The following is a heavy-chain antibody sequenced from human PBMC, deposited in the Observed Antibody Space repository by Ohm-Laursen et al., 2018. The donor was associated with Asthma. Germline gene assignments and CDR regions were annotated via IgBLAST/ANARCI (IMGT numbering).Heavy chain of an antibody. CDR1: GASVGDSTWS. CDR3: ARLDWVQSMFDS. J-gene: IGHJ4*02. CDR2: MSYRGGI. D-gene: IGHD3-9*01. V-gene: IGHV4-61*01. Sequence: TLSLTWAVSGASVGDSTWSWSWVRQPPGRELEFIAYMSYRGGINYNPSLQSRVTLSIDTSKNQVSLRLISVTAADTALYFCARLDWVQSMFDSWDQGNLVTVSS.